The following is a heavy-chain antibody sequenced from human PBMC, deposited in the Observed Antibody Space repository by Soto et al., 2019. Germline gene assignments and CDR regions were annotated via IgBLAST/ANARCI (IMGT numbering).Heavy chain of an antibody. Sequence: ASVKVSCKASGYTFTGYYMHWVRQAPGQGLEWMGWINPNSGGTNYAQKFQGWVTMTRDTSISKDYMQLSRLRSDDTAVYYCARGLRYFDWLLEDNWFDPWGQGTLVTVSS. CDR3: ARGLRYFDWLLEDNWFDP. CDR1: GYTFTGYY. D-gene: IGHD3-9*01. V-gene: IGHV1-2*04. CDR2: INPNSGGT. J-gene: IGHJ5*02.